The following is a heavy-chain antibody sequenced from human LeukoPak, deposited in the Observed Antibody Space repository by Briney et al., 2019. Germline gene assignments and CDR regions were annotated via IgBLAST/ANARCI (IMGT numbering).Heavy chain of an antibody. CDR2: IWYDGSNK. J-gene: IGHJ4*02. D-gene: IGHD6-19*01. V-gene: IGHV3-33*01. CDR3: ARVLAVALIDY. Sequence: GGSLRLSCAASGFTFSSYGMHWVRQAPGKGLEWVAVIWYDGSNKYYADSVKGRFTISRDNSKNTLYLQMNSLRAEDTAVYYCARVLAVALIDYWGQGTLVTVSS. CDR1: GFTFSSYG.